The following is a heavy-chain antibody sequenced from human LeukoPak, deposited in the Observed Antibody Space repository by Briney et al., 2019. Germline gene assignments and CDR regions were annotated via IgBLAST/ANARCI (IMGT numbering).Heavy chain of an antibody. CDR2: IYYSGST. CDR3: ARVITAAEAVDY. CDR1: GGSISSGAYY. Sequence: SETLSLTCTVSGGSISSGAYYWSWIRQHPGKGLEWIGYIYYSGSTYYNPSLKSRVIITVDTSKNQFSLRLSSVTAADTAVYYCARVITAAEAVDYWGQGTLVTVSS. J-gene: IGHJ4*02. D-gene: IGHD6-13*01. V-gene: IGHV4-31*03.